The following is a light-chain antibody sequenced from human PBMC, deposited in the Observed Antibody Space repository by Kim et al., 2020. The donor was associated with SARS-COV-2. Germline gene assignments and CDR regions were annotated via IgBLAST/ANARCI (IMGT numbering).Light chain of an antibody. V-gene: IGLV7-43*01. CDR1: SGYY. Sequence: SGYYPNWFQQKPGQAPRALIYNTNNKLPWTPARFSGSLLGGKAALTLSGVQPEDEADYYCLLYFGGVRVFGGGTQLTVL. CDR3: LLYFGGVRV. CDR2: NTN. J-gene: IGLJ3*02.